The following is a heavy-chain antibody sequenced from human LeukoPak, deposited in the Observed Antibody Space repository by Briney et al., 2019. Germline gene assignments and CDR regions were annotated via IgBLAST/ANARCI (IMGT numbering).Heavy chain of an antibody. Sequence: SETLSLTCTVSGGSISSYYWSWIRQPPGKGLEWMGYIYYSGSTNYNPSLKSRVTISVDTSKNQFSLKLSSVTAADTAVYYCARHSGGGTSSTGDFWSGSYYYYYMDVWGKGTTVTVSS. J-gene: IGHJ6*03. V-gene: IGHV4-59*08. CDR1: GGSISSYY. CDR3: ARHSGGGTSSTGDFWSGSYYYYYMDV. D-gene: IGHD3-3*01. CDR2: IYYSGST.